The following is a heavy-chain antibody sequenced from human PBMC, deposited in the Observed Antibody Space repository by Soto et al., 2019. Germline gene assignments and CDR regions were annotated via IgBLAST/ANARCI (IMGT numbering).Heavy chain of an antibody. CDR3: ARDYTT. V-gene: IGHV1-69*01. D-gene: IGHD1-1*01. CDR1: GGTFRRDA. Sequence: QVQLVQSGAEVKKPGSSVKVSCKAAGGTFRRDAFSCVRQAPGQGLEWMGGILPMFSTGNYAQRFQDRVTITADESTSTVYMELSSLRTEDMAMYDCARDYTTWGQGTLVTVSS. CDR2: ILPMFSTG. J-gene: IGHJ4*02.